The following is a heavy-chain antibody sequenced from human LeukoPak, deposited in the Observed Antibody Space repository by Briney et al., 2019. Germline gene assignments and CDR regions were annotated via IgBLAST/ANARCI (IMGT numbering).Heavy chain of an antibody. CDR1: GFTFSDYW. J-gene: IGHJ4*02. CDR3: SRRGGSSSRRSPIDY. Sequence: GGSLRLSCTASGFTFSDYWMTWVRQAPGKGPEWVANIKQDGGQISYVDSVRGRFTISRNNAKNSLFLQKKGLRAEDTAVYYCSRRGGSSSRRSPIDYWGQGTLVTVSS. V-gene: IGHV3-7*01. CDR2: IKQDGGQI. D-gene: IGHD6-6*01.